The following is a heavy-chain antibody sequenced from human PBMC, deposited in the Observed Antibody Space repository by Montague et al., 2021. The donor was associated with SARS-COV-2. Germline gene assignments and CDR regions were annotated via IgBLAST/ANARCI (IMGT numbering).Heavy chain of an antibody. D-gene: IGHD1-26*01. J-gene: IGHJ4*02. V-gene: IGHV3-30*03. CDR1: GGSISSYY. Sequence: LSLTCTVSGGSISSYYWSWIRQPPGKGLEWVAIMSYDGSSRYHVDSVKGRFTISRDNSRNTLYLQMDSLRSEDTAVYYCARDNMGSIDYGGQGTLVTVSS. CDR3: ARDNMGSIDY. CDR2: MSYDGSSR.